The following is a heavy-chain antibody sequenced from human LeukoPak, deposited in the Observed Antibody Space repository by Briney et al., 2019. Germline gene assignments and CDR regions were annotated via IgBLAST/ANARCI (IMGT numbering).Heavy chain of an antibody. D-gene: IGHD5-18*01. CDR1: GGTFSSYA. CDR3: ARDLGYSYGTYYYYYGMDV. J-gene: IGHJ6*02. CDR2: IIPILGIA. V-gene: IGHV1-69*04. Sequence: SVKVSCKASGGTFSSYAISWVRQAPGQGLEWMGRIIPILGIANYAQKFQGRVTTTADKSTSTAYMELSSLRSEDTAVYYCARDLGYSYGTYYYYYGMDVWGQGTTVTVSS.